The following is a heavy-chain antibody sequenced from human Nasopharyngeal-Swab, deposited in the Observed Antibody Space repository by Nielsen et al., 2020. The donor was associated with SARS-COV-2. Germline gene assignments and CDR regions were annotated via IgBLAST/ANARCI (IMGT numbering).Heavy chain of an antibody. Sequence: GASLKISCAASGFTFNTYAMTWVRQAPGKGLVWVSAIGDTGDSTYYADSVKGRFTISRDNSKNTLYLQMNSLRVEDTAVYYCAKDLKSDIWSGYYYYYYYLDVWGKGTTVTVSS. V-gene: IGHV3-23*01. J-gene: IGHJ6*03. CDR2: IGDTGDST. CDR3: AKDLKSDIWSGYYYYYYYLDV. D-gene: IGHD3-3*01. CDR1: GFTFNTYA.